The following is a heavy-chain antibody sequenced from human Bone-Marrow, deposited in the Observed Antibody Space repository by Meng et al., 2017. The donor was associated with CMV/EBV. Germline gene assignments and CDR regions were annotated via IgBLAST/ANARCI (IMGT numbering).Heavy chain of an antibody. CDR3: AKDSSYYYGSGSYLMYYYYGMDV. Sequence: GESLKISCAASGFTFSSYGMHWVRQAPGKGLEWVAFIRYDGSNKYYADSVKGRFTISRDNSKNTLYLQMNSLRAEDTAVYYCAKDSSYYYGSGSYLMYYYYGMDVWGQGTTVTVS. CDR2: IRYDGSNK. V-gene: IGHV3-30*02. D-gene: IGHD3-10*01. CDR1: GFTFSSYG. J-gene: IGHJ6*02.